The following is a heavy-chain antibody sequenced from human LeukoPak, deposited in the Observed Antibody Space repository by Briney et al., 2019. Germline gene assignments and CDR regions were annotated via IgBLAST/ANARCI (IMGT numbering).Heavy chain of an antibody. D-gene: IGHD2-15*01. CDR2: IYYSGST. CDR3: AKVLSIPWYYFDY. J-gene: IGHJ4*02. Sequence: SETLSLTCTVSGGSISSYYWSWIRQPPGKGLEWIGYIYYSGSTNYNPSLKSRVTISVDTSKNQFSLKLSSVTAADTAVYYCAKVLSIPWYYFDYWGQGTLVTVSS. V-gene: IGHV4-59*01. CDR1: GGSISSYY.